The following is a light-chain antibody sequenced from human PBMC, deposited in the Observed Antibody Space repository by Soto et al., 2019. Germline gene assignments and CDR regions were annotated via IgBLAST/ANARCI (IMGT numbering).Light chain of an antibody. CDR3: QQYVTSPLT. CDR1: QSVSSNY. CDR2: GAS. J-gene: IGKJ4*01. Sequence: EIVLTQSPGTLSLSTGERATLSCRASQSVSSNYLAWYQQKPGQTPRLLIYGASNRATGIPDRFSGSGSGTDFTLSISRLEPEDFAVYYCQQYVTSPLTFGGGTKVEIK. V-gene: IGKV3-20*01.